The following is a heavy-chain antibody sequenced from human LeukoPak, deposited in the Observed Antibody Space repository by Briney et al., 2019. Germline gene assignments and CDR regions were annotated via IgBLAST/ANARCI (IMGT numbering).Heavy chain of an antibody. V-gene: IGHV4-34*10. Sequence: SETLSLTCAVSGGSFNDIYWSWVRQPPGKGLEWIGEIRHSGSTNYNPSLKSRVTMSVDTSKNQSYLKLSSVTAADTAVYYCARRGSWSYYYAMDVWGQGTTVAVSS. CDR3: ARRGSWSYYYAMDV. D-gene: IGHD6-13*01. J-gene: IGHJ6*02. CDR2: IRHSGST. CDR1: GGSFNDIY.